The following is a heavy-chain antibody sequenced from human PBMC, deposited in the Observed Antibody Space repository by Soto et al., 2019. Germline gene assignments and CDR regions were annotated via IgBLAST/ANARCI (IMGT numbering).Heavy chain of an antibody. D-gene: IGHD6-13*01. V-gene: IGHV1-69*02. J-gene: IGHJ6*02. CDR1: GGTFSSYT. CDR3: ASMWTNSSSWCYYYYGMDV. CDR2: IIPILGIA. Sequence: QVQLVQSGAEVKKPGSSVKVSCKASGGTFSSYTISWVRQAPGQGLEWMGRIIPILGIANYAQKFQGRVTITADKSTSTAYMELSSLRSEDTAVYYCASMWTNSSSWCYYYYGMDVWGQGTTVTGSS.